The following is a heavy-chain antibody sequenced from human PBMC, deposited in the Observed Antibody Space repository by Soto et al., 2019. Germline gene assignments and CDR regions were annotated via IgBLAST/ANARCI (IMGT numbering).Heavy chain of an antibody. V-gene: IGHV1-69*04. D-gene: IGHD5-12*01. Sequence: EASVKLSCKASGYSFTSYAMHWVRQAPRQXLXWMGRIIPILGIANYAQKFQGRVTITADKSTSTAYMELSSLRSEDTAVYYCARVARDGYNLQDYYYGMDVWGQGTTVTVSS. J-gene: IGHJ6*02. CDR1: GYSFTSYA. CDR3: ARVARDGYNLQDYYYGMDV. CDR2: IIPILGIA.